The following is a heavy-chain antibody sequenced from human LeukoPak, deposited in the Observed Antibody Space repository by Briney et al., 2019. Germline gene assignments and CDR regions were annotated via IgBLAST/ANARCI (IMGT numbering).Heavy chain of an antibody. Sequence: PGGSLRLSCAASGFAFSTYSMNWVRQAPGKGLEWVSYISSSGSTIYYADSVKGRFTISRDNAKNSLYLQMNSLRAEDTAVYYCARDSLYYDYVWGSYPRVGGFDYWGQGTLVAVSS. D-gene: IGHD3-16*02. V-gene: IGHV3-48*04. J-gene: IGHJ4*02. CDR2: ISSSGSTI. CDR3: ARDSLYYDYVWGSYPRVGGFDY. CDR1: GFAFSTYS.